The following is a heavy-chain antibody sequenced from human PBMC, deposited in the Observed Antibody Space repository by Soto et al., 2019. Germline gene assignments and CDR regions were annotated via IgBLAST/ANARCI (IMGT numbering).Heavy chain of an antibody. J-gene: IGHJ6*02. CDR2: ISSSSSYI. CDR3: AREKYSSSYYYGMDV. D-gene: IGHD6-6*01. Sequence: GGSLRLSCAASGFTFSSYSMNWVRQAPGKGLEWVSSISSSSSYIYYADSVKGRFTISRDNAKNLLYLQMNSLRAEDTAVYYCAREKYSSSYYYGMDVWGQGTTVTVSS. CDR1: GFTFSSYS. V-gene: IGHV3-21*01.